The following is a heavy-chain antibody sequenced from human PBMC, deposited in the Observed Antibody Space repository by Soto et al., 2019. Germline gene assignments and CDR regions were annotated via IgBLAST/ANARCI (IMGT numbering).Heavy chain of an antibody. V-gene: IGHV4-4*02. J-gene: IGHJ4*02. CDR3: ERDLGTGTDY. D-gene: IGHD1-1*01. CDR1: GDSITSSNW. Sequence: QVQLQESGPGLVKPSGTLSLTCAVSGDSITSSNWWSWVRQAPGKGLEWIGEIYHSGATTYNPSIKSRATISVYPSNNHFSLKLTSVTAADTAVYFCERDLGTGTDYWGRGTLVTVAS. CDR2: IYHSGAT.